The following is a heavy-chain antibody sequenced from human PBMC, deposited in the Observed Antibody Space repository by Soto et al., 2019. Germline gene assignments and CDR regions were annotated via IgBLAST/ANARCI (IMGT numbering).Heavy chain of an antibody. Sequence: SETLSLTCTVSGGSISSGDYYWSWIRQPPVKGLEWIGYIYYSGSTYYNPSLKSQVTISVDTSKNQFSLKLSSVTAADTAAYYCARVDYTDYGGNAFDYWGQGTPVTVSS. D-gene: IGHD4-17*01. CDR1: GGSISSGDYY. V-gene: IGHV4-30-4*01. J-gene: IGHJ4*02. CDR2: IYYSGST. CDR3: ARVDYTDYGGNAFDY.